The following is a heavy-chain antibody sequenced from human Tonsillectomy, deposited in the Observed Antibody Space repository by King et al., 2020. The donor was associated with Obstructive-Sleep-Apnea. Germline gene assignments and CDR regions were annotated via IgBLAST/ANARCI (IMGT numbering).Heavy chain of an antibody. D-gene: IGHD3-16*01. V-gene: IGHV7-4-1*02. J-gene: IGHJ4*02. CDR1: GYSFSDYA. CDR2: INTITGNP. CDR3: ARGYDYILGSRRPMDY. Sequence: QLVQSGSELKKPGASVKASCQASGYSFSDYALNWVRQAPGQGLEWMGWINTITGNPTYAQGFTGRFVFSLDTSVNTTYLQISNLKAEDTAVYYCARGYDYILGSRRPMDYWGQGTLVTVSS.